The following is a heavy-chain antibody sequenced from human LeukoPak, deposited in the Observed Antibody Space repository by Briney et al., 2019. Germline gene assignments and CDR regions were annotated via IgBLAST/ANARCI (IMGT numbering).Heavy chain of an antibody. CDR1: RFTFSSSA. Sequence: GGSLRLSCAASRFTFSSSAMSSVRQAPGKGLEWVSAISGSGGSTYYADSVKGRFTISRDNAKNTLYLQMNSLRAEDTAVYYCARGGGYYYDSWGQGTLVTVSS. CDR2: ISGSGGST. J-gene: IGHJ4*02. D-gene: IGHD3-22*01. V-gene: IGHV3-23*01. CDR3: ARGGGYYYDS.